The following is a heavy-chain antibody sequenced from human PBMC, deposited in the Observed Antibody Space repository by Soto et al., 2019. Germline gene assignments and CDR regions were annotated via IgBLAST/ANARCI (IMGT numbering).Heavy chain of an antibody. CDR3: AKAGYSSGSTTTPSGFDP. CDR2: ISWNSGSI. CDR1: VFTSDDYT. V-gene: IGHV3-9*02. D-gene: IGHD6-19*01. Sequence: SLNLSCPASVFTSDDYTMHWFRQAPGKGLEWVSGISWNSGSIGYADSVKGRFTISRDNAKNSLYLQMNSLRAEDTALYYCAKAGYSSGSTTTPSGFDPWGQGTVVTVSS. J-gene: IGHJ5*02.